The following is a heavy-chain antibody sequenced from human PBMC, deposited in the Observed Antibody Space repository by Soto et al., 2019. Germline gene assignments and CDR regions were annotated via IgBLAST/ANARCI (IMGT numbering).Heavy chain of an antibody. CDR3: ARDRGDYYDSDWFDP. Sequence: GGSLRLSCAASGFTFSSYSMNWVRQAPGKGLEWVSSISSSSSYIYYADSVKGRFTISRDNAKNSLYLQMNSLRAEDTAVYYCARDRGDYYDSDWFDPWGQGILVTVS. J-gene: IGHJ5*02. D-gene: IGHD3-22*01. CDR1: GFTFSSYS. CDR2: ISSSSSYI. V-gene: IGHV3-21*01.